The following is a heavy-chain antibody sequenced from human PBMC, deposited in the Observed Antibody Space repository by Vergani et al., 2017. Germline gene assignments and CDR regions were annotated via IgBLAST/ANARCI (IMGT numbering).Heavy chain of an antibody. V-gene: IGHV4-4*07. CDR1: DGSISSYY. J-gene: IGHJ4*02. Sequence: QVQLQESGPGLVRPSETLSLTCTVSDGSISSYYWSWIRQPAGKGLEWIGRIYTSGSTNYSPSLKRRFAMSINTSKSQFSLKLSSVNAADTAVYYCARGRYYFICSDNYRSSYSFCYWGQGTLVNGSS. CDR3: ARGRYYFICSDNYRSSYSFCY. CDR2: IYTSGST. D-gene: IGHD3-22*01.